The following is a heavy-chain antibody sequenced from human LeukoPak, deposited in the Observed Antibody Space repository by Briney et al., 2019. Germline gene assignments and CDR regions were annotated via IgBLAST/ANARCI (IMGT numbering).Heavy chain of an antibody. J-gene: IGHJ4*02. CDR2: ISYDGSNK. D-gene: IGHD6-13*01. V-gene: IGHV3-30*04. Sequence: SGRSLRLSCAASGFTFSSYAMHWVRQAPGKGLEWVAVISYDGSNKYYADSVKGRFTISRDNSKDTLYLQMNSLRAEDTAVYYCASRAAAGTDYWGQGTLVTVSP. CDR1: GFTFSSYA. CDR3: ASRAAAGTDY.